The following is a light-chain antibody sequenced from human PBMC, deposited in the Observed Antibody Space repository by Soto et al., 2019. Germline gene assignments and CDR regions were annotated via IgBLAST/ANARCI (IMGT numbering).Light chain of an antibody. V-gene: IGLV2-14*01. CDR1: SSDVGGYNY. CDR3: SSYTSSSTLV. Sequence: VLTQPASVSGSPGQSITISCTGTSSDVGGYNYVSWYQQHPGKAPKLMIYEVSNRPSGVSNRFSGSESGNTASLTISGLQAEDEADYYCSSYTSSSTLVFGTGTKVTVL. CDR2: EVS. J-gene: IGLJ1*01.